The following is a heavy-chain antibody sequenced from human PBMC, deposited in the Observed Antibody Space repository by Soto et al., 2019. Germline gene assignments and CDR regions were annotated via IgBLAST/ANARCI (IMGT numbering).Heavy chain of an antibody. Sequence: GSLRXSCAASGFTXSSYSMNWVRQAPGKGLEWVSYISSSSSTIYYADSVKGRFTISRDNAKNSLYLQMNSLRAEDTAVYYCAIVARAGFDYWGQGTLVTVSS. CDR1: GFTXSSYS. D-gene: IGHD2-15*01. V-gene: IGHV3-48*01. CDR2: ISSSSSTI. J-gene: IGHJ4*02. CDR3: AIVARAGFDY.